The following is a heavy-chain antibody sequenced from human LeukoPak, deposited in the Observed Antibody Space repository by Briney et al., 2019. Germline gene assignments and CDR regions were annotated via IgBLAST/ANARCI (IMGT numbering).Heavy chain of an antibody. CDR3: AKEDYYGSGSYYKAPHY. CDR1: GFTFSSYG. V-gene: IGHV3-23*01. Sequence: GGSLRLSCAASGFTFSSYGMHWVRQAPGKGLEWVSAISGSGGSTYYADSVKGRFTISRDNSKNTLYLQMNSLRAEDTAVYYCAKEDYYGSGSYYKAPHYWGQGTLVTVSS. J-gene: IGHJ4*02. D-gene: IGHD3-10*01. CDR2: ISGSGGST.